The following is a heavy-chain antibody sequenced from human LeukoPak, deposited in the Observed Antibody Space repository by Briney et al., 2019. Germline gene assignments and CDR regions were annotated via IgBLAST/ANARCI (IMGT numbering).Heavy chain of an antibody. CDR3: ARDFRATYYDFWSGYLCYFDY. D-gene: IGHD3-3*01. J-gene: IGHJ4*02. CDR2: INPSGGST. Sequence: ASVKVSCKASGYTFTSYYMHWVRQAPGQGLEWMGIINPSGGSTSYAQKFQGRVTMTRDTSTSTVYMELSSLRSEDTAVYYCARDFRATYYDFWSGYLCYFDYWGQGTLVTVSS. V-gene: IGHV1-46*01. CDR1: GYTFTSYY.